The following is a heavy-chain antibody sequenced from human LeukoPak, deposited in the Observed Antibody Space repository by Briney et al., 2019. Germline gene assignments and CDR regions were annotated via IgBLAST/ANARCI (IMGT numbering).Heavy chain of an antibody. D-gene: IGHD5-24*01. CDR1: GFTFSSYS. J-gene: IGHJ4*02. Sequence: PGGTLRLSCAASGFTFSSYSMNWVRQAPGKGLEWVSYISSSSSTIYYADSVKGRFTISRDNAKNSLYLQMNSLRAEDTAVYYCARELKMATAYWGQGTLVTVSS. CDR3: ARELKMATAY. V-gene: IGHV3-48*04. CDR2: ISSSSSTI.